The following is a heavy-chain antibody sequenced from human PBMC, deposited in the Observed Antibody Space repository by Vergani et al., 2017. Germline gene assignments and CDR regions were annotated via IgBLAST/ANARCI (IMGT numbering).Heavy chain of an antibody. D-gene: IGHD2-21*01. Sequence: QVQLVQSGAEVKKPGASVKVSCKASGYTFTSYGISWVRQAPGQGVEWRGWISAYNGNTNYAQKLQGRVTMTTATSTSTAYMELRSRRSDETAVYYCARIVRARGAFDIWGQGTMVTVSS. CDR2: ISAYNGNT. CDR3: ARIVRARGAFDI. CDR1: GYTFTSYG. J-gene: IGHJ3*02. V-gene: IGHV1-18*01.